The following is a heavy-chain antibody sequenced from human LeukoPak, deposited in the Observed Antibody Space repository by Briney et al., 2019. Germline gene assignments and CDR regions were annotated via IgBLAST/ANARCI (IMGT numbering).Heavy chain of an antibody. J-gene: IGHJ2*01. CDR1: QLTFNRYV. CDR3: ATLYGDYNWYFDL. D-gene: IGHD4-17*01. V-gene: IGHV3-23*01. Sequence: GGSLRLSCTSSQLTFNRYVMAWVRQAPGKGLEWVSTISASGGTTYYADSVQGRFTISRDNSKNTLYLQMNSLRAEDTAVYYCATLYGDYNWYFDLWGRGALVTVSS. CDR2: ISASGGTT.